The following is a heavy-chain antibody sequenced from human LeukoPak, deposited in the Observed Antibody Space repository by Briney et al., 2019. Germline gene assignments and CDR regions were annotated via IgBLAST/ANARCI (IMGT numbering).Heavy chain of an antibody. CDR3: AKDLDYTNYGYYFDY. CDR1: GFTFSSYA. CDR2: IGAGGTFT. J-gene: IGHJ4*02. Sequence: GGSLRLSCTASGFTFSSYAMNWVRQAPGKGLEWVSGIGAGGTFTYYADSVKGQFTSFRDNTRNTLYLQINSLRADDTAVYYCAKDLDYTNYGYYFDYWGQGTLVTVSS. V-gene: IGHV3-23*01. D-gene: IGHD4-11*01.